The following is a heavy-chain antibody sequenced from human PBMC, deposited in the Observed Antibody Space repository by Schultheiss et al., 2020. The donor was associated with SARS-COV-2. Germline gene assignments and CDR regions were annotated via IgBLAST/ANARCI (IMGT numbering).Heavy chain of an antibody. Sequence: SETLSLTCTVSGASINSGGYYWSWIRQFPGKGLEWIGYIYFDGTTHYNPSLKSRVTISVDTSKNQFSLKLSSVTAADTAVYYCARVKRWLQSSFDYWGQGTLVTVS. V-gene: IGHV4-61*08. CDR2: IYFDGTT. J-gene: IGHJ4*02. CDR1: GASINSGGYY. D-gene: IGHD5-24*01. CDR3: ARVKRWLQSSFDY.